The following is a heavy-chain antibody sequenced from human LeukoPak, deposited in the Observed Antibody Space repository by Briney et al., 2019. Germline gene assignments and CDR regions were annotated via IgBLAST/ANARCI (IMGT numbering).Heavy chain of an antibody. Sequence: SETLSLTCTVSGGSISSGGYYWSWIRQHPGKGLEWIGYIYYSGSTYYNPSLKSRVTISVDTSKNQFSLKLSSVTAADTAMYYCARVPYYYGSGSYFDNWGQGTLVTVSS. CDR2: IYYSGST. J-gene: IGHJ4*02. V-gene: IGHV4-31*03. CDR3: ARVPYYYGSGSYFDN. CDR1: GGSISSGGYY. D-gene: IGHD3-10*01.